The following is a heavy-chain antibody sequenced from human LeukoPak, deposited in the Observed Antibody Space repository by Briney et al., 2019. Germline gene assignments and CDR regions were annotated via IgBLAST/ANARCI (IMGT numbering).Heavy chain of an antibody. CDR2: IYYSGST. CDR3: ARSEYYYDSSGSRPLWYFDY. CDR1: GGSISSGDYY. V-gene: IGHV4-30-4*01. Sequence: SQTLSLTCTVSGGSISSGDYYWSWIRQPPGKGLEWFGHIYYSGSTYYNPSLKSRVTISVDTSKNQFSLKLSSVTAADTAVYYCARSEYYYDSSGSRPLWYFDYWGQGTLVTVSS. J-gene: IGHJ4*02. D-gene: IGHD3-22*01.